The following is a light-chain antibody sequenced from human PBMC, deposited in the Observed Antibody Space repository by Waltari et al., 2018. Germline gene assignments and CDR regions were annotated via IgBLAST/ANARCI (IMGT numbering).Light chain of an antibody. CDR3: NSYTSSSTRV. CDR2: DVS. V-gene: IGLV2-14*03. CDR1: NSDVGGYDY. J-gene: IGLJ2*01. Sequence: QSALTQPASVSGSPGQSITISCTGTNSDVGGYDYVSWYQQHPGQAPTLIIYDVSNRPSGVSNRFSGSKSANTASLTISGLQAEDEADYYCNSYTSSSTRVFGGGTKLTVL.